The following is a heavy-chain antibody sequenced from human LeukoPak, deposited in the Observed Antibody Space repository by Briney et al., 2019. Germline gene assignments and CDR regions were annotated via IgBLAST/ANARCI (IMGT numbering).Heavy chain of an antibody. CDR1: YCSFNYQA. CDR3: AKDRIDSGSYYYIDD. V-gene: IGHV3-23*01. Sequence: GGPLSLSYAASYCSFNYQAMNGVHKAPGKVVERVSGNTGSGDNTYYAVSENGRITTSNDTSRTTLLLQINSLRAEDTAIYYCAKDRIDSGSYYYIDDWGQGTLVTVSS. D-gene: IGHD3-10*01. J-gene: IGHJ4*02. CDR2: NTGSGDNT.